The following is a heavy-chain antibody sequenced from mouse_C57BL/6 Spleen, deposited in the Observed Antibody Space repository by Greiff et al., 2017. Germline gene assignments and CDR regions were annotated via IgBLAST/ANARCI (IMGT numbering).Heavy chain of an antibody. CDR2: IDPENGDT. CDR3: TSAVYCDSQVGVAC. D-gene: IGHD1-1*01. J-gene: IGHJ3*01. V-gene: IGHV14-4*01. CDR1: GFNFKDDY. Sequence: VQLQQSGAELVRPGASVRLSCTASGFNFKDDYMTWVKQRPEKGLEWIGWIDPENGDTEYASKFKGKATITADTSSNTAYLQLSSLTAEDTAVYYCTSAVYCDSQVGVACWGQGTLVTVSA.